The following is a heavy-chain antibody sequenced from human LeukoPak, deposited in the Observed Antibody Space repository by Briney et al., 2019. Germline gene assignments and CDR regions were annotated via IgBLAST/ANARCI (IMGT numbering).Heavy chain of an antibody. D-gene: IGHD5-24*01. Sequence: GESLKISCKGSGYSFTSYWIGWVRQMPGKGLEWMGIIYPGDSDTRYSPSFQGQVTISADKSISTAYLQWSSLKASDTAMYYCARHNRRDGYIFGFSAFDIWGQGTMVIVSS. CDR1: GYSFTSYW. V-gene: IGHV5-51*01. CDR3: ARHNRRDGYIFGFSAFDI. CDR2: IYPGDSDT. J-gene: IGHJ3*02.